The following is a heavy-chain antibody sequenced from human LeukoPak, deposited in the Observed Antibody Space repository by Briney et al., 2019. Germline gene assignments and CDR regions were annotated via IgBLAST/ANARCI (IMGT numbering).Heavy chain of an antibody. D-gene: IGHD2-2*01. CDR2: IYTSGST. CDR3: AREPLGYCSSTSCTEKYYYYYYMDV. CDR1: GGSISSYY. V-gene: IGHV4-4*07. J-gene: IGHJ6*03. Sequence: SEILSLTCTVSGGSISSYYWSWIRQPAGKGLEWIGRIYTSGSTNYNPSLKSRVTMSVDTSKNQFSLKLSSVTAADTAVYYCAREPLGYCSSTSCTEKYYYYYYMDVWGKGTTVTVSS.